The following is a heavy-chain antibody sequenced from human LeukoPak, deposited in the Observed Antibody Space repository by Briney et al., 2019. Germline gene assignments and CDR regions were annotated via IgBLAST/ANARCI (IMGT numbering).Heavy chain of an antibody. CDR1: GYTFTSYG. CDR3: ARFTTPYYYDSSGYSPGYGMDV. V-gene: IGHV1-8*01. J-gene: IGHJ6*02. D-gene: IGHD3-22*01. CDR2: MNPNSGNT. Sequence: ASVKVSCKASGYTFTSYGINWVRQATGQGLEWMGWMNPNSGNTGYAQKFQGRVTMTRNTSISTAYMELSSLRSEDTAVYYCARFTTPYYYDSSGYSPGYGMDVWGQGTTVTVSS.